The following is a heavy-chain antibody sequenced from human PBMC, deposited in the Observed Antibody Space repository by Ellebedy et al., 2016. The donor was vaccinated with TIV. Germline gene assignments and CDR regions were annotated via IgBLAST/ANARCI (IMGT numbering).Heavy chain of an antibody. CDR3: ARVSNGNTVVDY. CDR2: IWYDGTNE. J-gene: IGHJ4*02. Sequence: GESLKISCAASGFSFSDYGMHWVRQAPGEGLEWVAFIWYDGTNEYYAESVKGRFTISRDNSKNTLFLQMNSLRVEDTAVYYCARVSNGNTVVDYWGQGTLVTVSS. D-gene: IGHD2-21*01. CDR1: GFSFSDYG. V-gene: IGHV3-33*01.